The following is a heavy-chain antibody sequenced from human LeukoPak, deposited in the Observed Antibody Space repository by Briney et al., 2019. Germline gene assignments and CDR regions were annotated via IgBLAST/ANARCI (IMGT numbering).Heavy chain of an antibody. Sequence: PSETLSLTCTVSGGSISSSSYYWGWIRQPPGKGLEWIGSIYYSGSTYYNPSLKSRVTISVDTSKNQFSLKLSSVTAADTAVYYCASGDSSGYYQVDAFDIWGQGTMVTVSS. J-gene: IGHJ3*02. CDR1: GGSISSSSYY. D-gene: IGHD3-22*01. CDR3: ASGDSSGYYQVDAFDI. CDR2: IYYSGST. V-gene: IGHV4-39*07.